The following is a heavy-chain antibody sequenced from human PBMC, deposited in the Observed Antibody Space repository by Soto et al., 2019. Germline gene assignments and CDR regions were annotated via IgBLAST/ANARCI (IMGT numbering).Heavy chain of an antibody. CDR1: GGTFSSYA. CDR3: AQGEQSYYYYGMDV. CDR2: IIPIFGTA. D-gene: IGHD3-16*01. J-gene: IGHJ6*02. V-gene: IGHV1-69*13. Sequence: GASVKVSCKASGGTFSSYAISWVRQAPGQGLEWMGGIIPIFGTANYAQKFQGRVTITADESTSTAYMELSSLRSEDTAVYYCAQGEQSYYYYGMDVWGQGTTVTVSS.